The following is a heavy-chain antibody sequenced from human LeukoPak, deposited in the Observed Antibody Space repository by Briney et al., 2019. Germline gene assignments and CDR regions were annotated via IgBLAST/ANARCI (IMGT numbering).Heavy chain of an antibody. CDR3: ARGAEGSSTLASHLDYFDY. Sequence: SVKVSCKASGGTFSSYDINWVRRAPGQGLEWMGRIIPMFAIANYAQKFQGRVTITADKSTSTAYMELSSLRSEDTAIYYCARGAEGSSTLASHLDYFDYWGRGTLVTVSS. D-gene: IGHD6-13*01. V-gene: IGHV1-69*04. CDR1: GGTFSSYD. CDR2: IIPMFAIA. J-gene: IGHJ4*02.